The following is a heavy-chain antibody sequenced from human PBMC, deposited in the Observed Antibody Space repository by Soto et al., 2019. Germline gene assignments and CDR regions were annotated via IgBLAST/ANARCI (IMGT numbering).Heavy chain of an antibody. CDR2: IVVGSGNT. D-gene: IGHD6-19*01. Sequence: GASVKVSCKASGFTFTSSAVQWVRQARGQRLEWIGWIVVGSGNTNYAQKFQERVTITRDMSTSTAYMELSSLRSEDTAVYYCAADRVAVAGTGEVYYYGMDVWGQGTTVTVSS. J-gene: IGHJ6*02. V-gene: IGHV1-58*01. CDR1: GFTFTSSA. CDR3: AADRVAVAGTGEVYYYGMDV.